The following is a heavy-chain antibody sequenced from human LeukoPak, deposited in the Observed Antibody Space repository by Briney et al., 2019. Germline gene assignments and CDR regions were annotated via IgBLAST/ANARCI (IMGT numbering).Heavy chain of an antibody. CDR1: GFTFSSYS. CDR2: ISSSSSYI. D-gene: IGHD3-10*01. V-gene: IGHV3-21*01. J-gene: IGHJ6*02. Sequence: GGSLRLSCAASGFTFSSYSMNWVRQAPGKGLEWVSSISSSSSYIYYADSVKGRFTISRDNAKNSLYLQMNSLRAEDTAVYYCARDRAPYYYGSESYGMDVWGQGTTVTVSS. CDR3: ARDRAPYYYGSESYGMDV.